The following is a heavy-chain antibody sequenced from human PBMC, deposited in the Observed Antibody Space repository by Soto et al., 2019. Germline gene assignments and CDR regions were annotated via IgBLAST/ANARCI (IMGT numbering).Heavy chain of an antibody. CDR1: DVPFRSYA. V-gene: IGHV1-69*06. J-gene: IGHJ3*02. CDR3: AREWPIAAALDI. D-gene: IGHD6-13*01. CDR2: IIPIFGTA. Sequence: SLKVSGKASDVPFRSYATICVRQAPGQGLEWMGGIIPIFGTANYAQKFQGRVTITADKSTGTAYMELSSLRSEDTAVYYCAREWPIAAALDIWGQGTMV.